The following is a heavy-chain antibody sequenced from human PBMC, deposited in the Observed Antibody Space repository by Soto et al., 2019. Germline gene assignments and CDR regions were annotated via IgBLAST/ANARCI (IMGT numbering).Heavy chain of an antibody. CDR2: ISAYNGNT. V-gene: IGHV1-18*01. J-gene: IGHJ6*02. CDR3: ARAGFGVYYYGMDV. D-gene: IGHD3-16*01. CDR1: GYTLTSYG. Sequence: GASVKVSCKASGYTLTSYGISWVRQAHGQGLEWMGWISAYNGNTNYAQKLQGRVTMTTDTSTSTAYMELRSLRSDDTAVYYCARAGFGVYYYGMDVWGQGTTVTVSS.